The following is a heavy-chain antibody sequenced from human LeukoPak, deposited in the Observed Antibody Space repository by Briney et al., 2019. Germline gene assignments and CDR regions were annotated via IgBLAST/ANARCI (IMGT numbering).Heavy chain of an antibody. D-gene: IGHD1-26*01. CDR1: GDSISSYY. J-gene: IGHJ3*02. Sequence: SETLSLICTVSGDSISSYYWSWIRQPPGTGLEWIGYIHYSGNTNYNPSLKSRVSISVDTSNNQFSLKLSSVTAADTAVYYCARPGWVGATGAFHIWGQGTLVTVSS. V-gene: IGHV4-59*01. CDR3: ARPGWVGATGAFHI. CDR2: IHYSGNT.